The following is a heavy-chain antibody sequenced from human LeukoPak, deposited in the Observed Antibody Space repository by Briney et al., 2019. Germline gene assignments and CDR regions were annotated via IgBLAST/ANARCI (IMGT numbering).Heavy chain of an antibody. CDR2: TYYRSTWYN. V-gene: IGHV6-1*01. CDR1: GDSVSSNSVT. J-gene: IGHJ5*02. D-gene: IGHD2-2*01. Sequence: SQTLSLTCAISGDSVSSNSVTWNWIRQSPSRGLEWLGRTYYRSTWYNDYAVTVRGRITVNPDTSKNQFSLHLNSVTPEDTAVYYCARRLTQYDCFDPWGQGILVTVSS. CDR3: ARRLTQYDCFDP.